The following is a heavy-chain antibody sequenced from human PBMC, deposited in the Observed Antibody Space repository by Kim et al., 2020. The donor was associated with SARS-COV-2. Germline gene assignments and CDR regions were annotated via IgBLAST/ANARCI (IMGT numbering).Heavy chain of an antibody. V-gene: IGHV3-30*03. Sequence: RYSADSVEGRFTISRDTSKNTVYLQMSSLGREEPAFYYCARGGTYYDIDYWGQGTLVTVSS. D-gene: IGHD3-3*01. CDR3: ARGGTYYDIDY. J-gene: IGHJ4*02. CDR2: R.